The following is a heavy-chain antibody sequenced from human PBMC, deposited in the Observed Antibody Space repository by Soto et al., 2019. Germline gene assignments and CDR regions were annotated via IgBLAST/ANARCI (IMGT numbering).Heavy chain of an antibody. V-gene: IGHV5-10-1*01. Sequence: SPSFQGHVTNSADKSISTAYLQWSSLKASDTAMYYCARRIAVAGFDAFDIWGQGTMVTVSS. CDR3: ARRIAVAGFDAFDI. D-gene: IGHD6-19*01. J-gene: IGHJ3*02.